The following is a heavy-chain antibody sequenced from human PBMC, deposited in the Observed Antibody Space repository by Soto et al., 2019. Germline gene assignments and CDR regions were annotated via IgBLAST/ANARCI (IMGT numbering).Heavy chain of an antibody. CDR3: ARLQAAAGDNDLTFDY. CDR1: GYSFTSYW. CDR2: IDPSDSYT. V-gene: IGHV5-10-1*01. J-gene: IGHJ4*02. D-gene: IGHD6-13*01. Sequence: EVQLVQSGAEVKKPGESLRISCKGSGYSFTSYWISWVRQMPGKGLEWMGRIDPSDSYTNYSPSFQGHVTIPADKSIXXAYLQWSSLKASDTAMYYCARLQAAAGDNDLTFDYWGQGTLVTVSS.